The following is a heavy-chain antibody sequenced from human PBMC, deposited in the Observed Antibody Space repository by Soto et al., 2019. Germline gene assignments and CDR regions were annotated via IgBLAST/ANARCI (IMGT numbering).Heavy chain of an antibody. D-gene: IGHD3-10*01. CDR3: ARVKKGAGSYRTYYYYGMDV. J-gene: IGHJ6*02. CDR1: GFTFSSYE. Sequence: GGSLRLSCAASGFTFSSYEMNWVRQAPGKGLEWVSYISSRGSTIYYADSVKGRFTISRDNAKNSLYLQMNSLRAEDTAVYYCARVKKGAGSYRTYYYYGMDVWGQGTTVTVSS. V-gene: IGHV3-48*03. CDR2: ISSRGSTI.